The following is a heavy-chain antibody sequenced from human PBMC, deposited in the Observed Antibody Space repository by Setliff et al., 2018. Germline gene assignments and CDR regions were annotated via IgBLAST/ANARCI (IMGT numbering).Heavy chain of an antibody. V-gene: IGHV4-59*01. CDR3: ARATPSSGWTPRGYYYYYMDV. D-gene: IGHD6-19*01. Sequence: SETLSLTCTVSGGSISSYYWSWIRQPPGKGLEWIGYMYYSGSTNYNPSFKSRVTISVDTSKNQFSLKLSSVTAADTAVYYCARATPSSGWTPRGYYYYYMDVWGKGTTVTVSS. CDR2: MYYSGST. J-gene: IGHJ6*03. CDR1: GGSISSYY.